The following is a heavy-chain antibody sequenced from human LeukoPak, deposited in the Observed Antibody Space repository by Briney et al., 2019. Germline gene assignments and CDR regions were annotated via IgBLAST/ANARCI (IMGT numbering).Heavy chain of an antibody. Sequence: SETLSLTCAVYGGSFSGYYWSWFRQPPGKGLEWIGEINHSGSTNYNPSLKSRVTISVDTSKNQFSLKLSSVTAADTAVYYCARVNWLPPLYYYYYGMDVWGQGTTVTVSS. J-gene: IGHJ6*02. D-gene: IGHD3-9*01. V-gene: IGHV4-34*01. CDR3: ARVNWLPPLYYYYYGMDV. CDR1: GGSFSGYY. CDR2: INHSGST.